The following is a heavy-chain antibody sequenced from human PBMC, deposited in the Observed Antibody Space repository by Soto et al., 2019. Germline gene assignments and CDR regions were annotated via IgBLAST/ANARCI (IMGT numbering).Heavy chain of an antibody. D-gene: IGHD6-19*01. CDR1: GYTFTRYA. J-gene: IGHJ4*02. V-gene: IGHV1-3*04. Sequence: ASVKVSCKASGYTFTRYAIHWVRQAPGQRLEWMGWINTVNGDTTYSQTFQGRLTISRDTSASTAYMEMSSLRSEDTAVYYCARDLRGRGWYDYWGQGTLVTVSS. CDR3: ARDLRGRGWYDY. CDR2: INTVNGDT.